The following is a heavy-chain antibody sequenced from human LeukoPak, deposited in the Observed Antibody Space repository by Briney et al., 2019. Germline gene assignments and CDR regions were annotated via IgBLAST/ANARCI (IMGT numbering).Heavy chain of an antibody. D-gene: IGHD2-21*02. CDR2: TSASGGNS. CDR1: GFTFSSYA. Sequence: PGGSLRLSCAASGFTFSSYAMSWVRQAPGKGLQWVSSTSASGGNSYYADSVKGRFTISKDNSKNTVYLHMKGLRDDDTAIYYCAKGLIEVVTAMDHWGQGSLVTVSS. J-gene: IGHJ4*02. CDR3: AKGLIEVVTAMDH. V-gene: IGHV3-23*01.